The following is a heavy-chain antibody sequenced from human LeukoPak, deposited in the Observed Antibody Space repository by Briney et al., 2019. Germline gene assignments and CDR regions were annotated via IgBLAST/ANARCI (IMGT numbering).Heavy chain of an antibody. D-gene: IGHD3-10*01. J-gene: IGHJ4*02. CDR3: AKGGVLWFGELAPFDY. V-gene: IGHV3-23*01. Sequence: GGSLRLSCAASGFTFSSYGMSWVRQAPGKGLEWVSSINGGGGSTYYADSVKGRFTISRDNSKNTLYLQMNSLRAEDTAVYYCAKGGVLWFGELAPFDYWGQGTLVTVSS. CDR1: GFTFSSYG. CDR2: INGGGGST.